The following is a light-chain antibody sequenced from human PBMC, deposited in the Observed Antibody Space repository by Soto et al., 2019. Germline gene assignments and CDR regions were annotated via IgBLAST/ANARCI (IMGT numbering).Light chain of an antibody. V-gene: IGKV3-20*01. J-gene: IGKJ4*01. CDR2: SAS. CDR1: QSFSSSN. Sequence: EVVLTQSPGTLSLSPGEMATLSCRASQSFSSSNLAWYQHKPGQPPKLIVYSASRRATVIPDRFSGSGSGTDVTLTIIRLEHEDFALDYCQRYGGSPPVTFGGGTKVDIK. CDR3: QRYGGSPPVT.